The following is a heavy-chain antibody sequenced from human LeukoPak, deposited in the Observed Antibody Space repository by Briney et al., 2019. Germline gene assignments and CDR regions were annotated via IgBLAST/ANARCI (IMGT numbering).Heavy chain of an antibody. J-gene: IGHJ5*02. CDR1: GGSFSGYY. CDR2: INHSGNT. CDR3: ARGDAGYCTSSRCYGMRWFDP. D-gene: IGHD2-2*01. V-gene: IGHV4-34*01. Sequence: PSETLSLTCAVFGGSFSGYYWTWIRQTPGKGLEWIGEINHSGNTNYNPSLKSRVTFSVDTSKNQFSPKLDSLTAADTAVYYCARGDAGYCTSSRCYGMRWFDPWGHGTLVTVSS.